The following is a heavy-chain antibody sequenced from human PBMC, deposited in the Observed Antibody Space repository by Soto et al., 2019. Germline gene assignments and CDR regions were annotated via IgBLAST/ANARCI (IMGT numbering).Heavy chain of an antibody. CDR1: GYTFTSYG. J-gene: IGHJ6*02. CDR3: ARVWFGEWSYYYGMDV. V-gene: IGHV1-18*01. Sequence: QVQLVQSGAEVKKPGASVKVSCKASGYTFTSYGISWVRQAPGQGLEWMGWISAYNGNTNYAQKLQGRVTRTTDTSTSTAYMELRSLRSDDTAVYYCARVWFGEWSYYYGMDVWGQGTTVTVSS. D-gene: IGHD3-10*01. CDR2: ISAYNGNT.